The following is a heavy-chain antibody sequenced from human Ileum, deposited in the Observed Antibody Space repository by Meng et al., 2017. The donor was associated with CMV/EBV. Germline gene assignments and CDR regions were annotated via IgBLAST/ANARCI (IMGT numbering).Heavy chain of an antibody. Sequence: FRSYWMHWVRQVPGKGLVWVARISSDGTGSTYAASVRGRFTISRDNAENTLYLQMNSLRAEDTALYYCARADIGITVAGARTRFDPWGQGTLVTVSS. D-gene: IGHD1-20*01. CDR1: FRSYW. V-gene: IGHV3-74*03. CDR3: ARADIGITVAGARTRFDP. J-gene: IGHJ5*02. CDR2: ISSDGTGS.